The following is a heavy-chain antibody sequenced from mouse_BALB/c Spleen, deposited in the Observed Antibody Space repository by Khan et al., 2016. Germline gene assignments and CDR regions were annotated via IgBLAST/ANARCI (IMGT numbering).Heavy chain of an antibody. CDR3: ARRGYTGTYFDY. CDR2: IDPYNDGP. D-gene: IGHD2-2*01. J-gene: IGHJ2*01. V-gene: IGHV1S136*01. CDR1: GCTFTSYV. Sequence: VQLKESGPELVKPGASVKMSCKSSGCTFTSYVMHWVKQKPGQGLEWIGYIDPYNDGPKYNETFKGKATLTSDKSSITAYMELSCLPSEYSAVDDCARRGYTGTYFDYWGQGTTLTVSS.